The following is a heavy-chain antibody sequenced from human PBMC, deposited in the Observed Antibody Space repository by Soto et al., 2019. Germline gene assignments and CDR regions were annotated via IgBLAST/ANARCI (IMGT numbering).Heavy chain of an antibody. Sequence: ASVKVSCKASGYTFTSYGISWVRQAPGQGLEWMGWISAYNGNTNYAQKLQGRVTMTTDTSTSTAYMELRSLRSDDTAVYYCARVYICKSVVVVAATPFAFWFDPWGQGTLVTVSS. CDR3: ARVYICKSVVVVAATPFAFWFDP. D-gene: IGHD2-15*01. J-gene: IGHJ5*02. V-gene: IGHV1-18*01. CDR1: GYTFTSYG. CDR2: ISAYNGNT.